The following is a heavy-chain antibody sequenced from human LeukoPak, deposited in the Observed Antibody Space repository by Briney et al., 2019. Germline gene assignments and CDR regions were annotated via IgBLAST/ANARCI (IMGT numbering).Heavy chain of an antibody. J-gene: IGHJ4*02. V-gene: IGHV4-59*08. Sequence: PSETLSLTCSVSGGSISSYYWSWIRQPPGKGLEWIGYIYYSGSTNYNPSLKSRVTISVDTSKKQFSLKLSSVTAADTAVYYCARGCGIVGATVHPSDYWGQGTLVTVSS. CDR2: IYYSGST. D-gene: IGHD1-26*01. CDR1: GGSISSYY. CDR3: ARGCGIVGATVHPSDY.